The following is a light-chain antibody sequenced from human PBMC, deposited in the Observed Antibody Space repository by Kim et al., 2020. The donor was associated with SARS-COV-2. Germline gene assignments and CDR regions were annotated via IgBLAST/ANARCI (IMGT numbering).Light chain of an antibody. Sequence: EIVLTQSPATLSLSPGERATLSCRASQSVSSYLAWYQQKPGQAPRLLIYDASNRATGIPARFSGRGSGTDFTLTISSLEPEDFAVYYWQQRSHWLTFGQGTKVDIK. J-gene: IGKJ1*01. CDR1: QSVSSY. CDR3: QQRSHWLT. V-gene: IGKV3-11*01. CDR2: DAS.